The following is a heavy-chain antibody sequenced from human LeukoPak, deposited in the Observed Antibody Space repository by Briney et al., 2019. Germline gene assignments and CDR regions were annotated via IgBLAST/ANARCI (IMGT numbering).Heavy chain of an antibody. CDR1: GYTFTSYD. CDR3: ARDRYDSSGYYGYFDY. Sequence: ASVKVSCKASGYTFTSYDINWVRQATGQGLEWMGWINPNSGGTNYAQKFQGRVTMTRDASISTAYMELSRLRSDDTAVYYCARDRYDSSGYYGYFDYWGQGTLVTVSS. CDR2: INPNSGGT. V-gene: IGHV1-2*02. D-gene: IGHD3-22*01. J-gene: IGHJ4*02.